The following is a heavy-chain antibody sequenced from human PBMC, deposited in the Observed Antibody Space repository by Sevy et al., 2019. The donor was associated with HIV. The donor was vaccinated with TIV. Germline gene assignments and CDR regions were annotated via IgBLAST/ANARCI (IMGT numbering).Heavy chain of an antibody. Sequence: GGSLRLSCAASGFTIRTYNMNWVRQAPGKGLEWVSSISSSSTYIYYADSVKGRFTISRDNAKNSLYLQMSSLRAEDTAVYYCARDLVIPATMDYFYYGMDVWGQGTTVTVSS. CDR2: ISSSSTYI. CDR3: ARDLVIPATMDYFYYGMDV. D-gene: IGHD2-15*01. V-gene: IGHV3-21*01. CDR1: GFTIRTYN. J-gene: IGHJ6*02.